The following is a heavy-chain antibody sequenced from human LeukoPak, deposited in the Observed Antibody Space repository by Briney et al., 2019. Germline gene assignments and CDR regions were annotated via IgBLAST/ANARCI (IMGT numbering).Heavy chain of an antibody. CDR2: IFGSGGST. V-gene: IGHV3-23*01. J-gene: IGHJ4*02. D-gene: IGHD6-19*01. CDR1: GFTFSSHA. CDR3: AKTTTGYSSGRYPGWPVDY. Sequence: GGSLRLSCAASGFTFSSHAMYWVRQAPGKGLEWFSGIFGSGGSTHYADSVKGRFTVSRDNSKNTVYLQMNSLRAEDTAVYYCAKTTTGYSSGRYPGWPVDYWGQGTLVTVSS.